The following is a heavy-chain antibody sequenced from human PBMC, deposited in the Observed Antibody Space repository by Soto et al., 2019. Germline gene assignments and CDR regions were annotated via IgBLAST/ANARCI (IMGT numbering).Heavy chain of an antibody. CDR3: ATGSGWYSPDY. V-gene: IGHV3-74*01. D-gene: IGHD6-19*01. Sequence: EVQLVESGGGLVQPGGSLRLSCAASGFTFSSYWMHWVRQAPGKGPVWVSRINSDGSSTNYADSVKGRFTISRDNAKNTLYRQMNSLRAEDTAVYYCATGSGWYSPDYWGQGTLVTVSS. CDR2: INSDGSST. J-gene: IGHJ4*02. CDR1: GFTFSSYW.